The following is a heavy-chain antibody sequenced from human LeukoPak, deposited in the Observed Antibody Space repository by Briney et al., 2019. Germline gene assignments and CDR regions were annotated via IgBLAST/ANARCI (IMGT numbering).Heavy chain of an antibody. CDR2: INPSGGST. CDR3: ARAPNDSSGYYVAFFDY. CDR1: GYTFTGYY. Sequence: GASVKVSCKASGYTFTGYYMHWVRQAPGQGLEWMGIINPSGGSTSYAQKFQGRVTMTRDTSTSTVYMELSSLRSEDTAVYYCARAPNDSSGYYVAFFDYWGQGTLVTVSS. D-gene: IGHD3-22*01. V-gene: IGHV1-46*01. J-gene: IGHJ4*02.